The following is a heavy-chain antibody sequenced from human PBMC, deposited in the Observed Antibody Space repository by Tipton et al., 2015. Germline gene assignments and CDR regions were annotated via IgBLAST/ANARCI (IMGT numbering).Heavy chain of an antibody. V-gene: IGHV4-38-2*02. Sequence: TLSLTCAVSAYSISTDYYWVWIRQPPGKGLEWIAYISDTGDTKYSPSLRSRVTISVDTSKNQFSLKLRSVTAADTAVYYCAREAYSSSGLIFDYWGQGTLVTVSS. CDR1: AYSISTDYY. CDR3: AREAYSSSGLIFDY. D-gene: IGHD6-6*01. CDR2: ISDTGDT. J-gene: IGHJ4*02.